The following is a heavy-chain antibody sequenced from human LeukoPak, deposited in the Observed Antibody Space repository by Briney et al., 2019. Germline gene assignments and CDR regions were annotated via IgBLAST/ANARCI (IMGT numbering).Heavy chain of an antibody. CDR3: ARLLWFGELGY. D-gene: IGHD3-10*01. CDR1: GYTFTSYA. CDR2: INAGDGNT. Sequence: ASVKVACKASGYTFTSYAMHWVRQAPGQRLEWMGWINAGDGNTKYSQKFQGRVTITRDTSASTAYMELSSLRSEDTAVYYCARLLWFGELGYWGQGTLVTVSS. V-gene: IGHV1-3*01. J-gene: IGHJ4*02.